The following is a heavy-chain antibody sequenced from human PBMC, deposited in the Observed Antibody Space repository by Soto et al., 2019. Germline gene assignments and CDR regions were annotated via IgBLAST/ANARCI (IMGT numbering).Heavy chain of an antibody. J-gene: IGHJ4*02. CDR1: GGSISSGSYH. D-gene: IGHD1-26*01. CDR2: IYYSGSS. CDR3: ARVEGSSYYFRHDC. V-gene: IGHV4-31*03. Sequence: SETLSLTCTVSGGSISSGSYHWSWIRQHPGKGLEWIGSIYYSGSSYYNPSLKSRATISIDTSKDQFSLRLGSVTAAATAVYYCARVEGSSYYFRHDCWGRGTLVTVSS.